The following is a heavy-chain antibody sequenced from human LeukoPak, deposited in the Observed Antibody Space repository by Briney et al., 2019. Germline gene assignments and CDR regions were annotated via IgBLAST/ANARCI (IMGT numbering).Heavy chain of an antibody. D-gene: IGHD3-10*01. V-gene: IGHV1-8*03. CDR3: ASGGSGSYHDAFDI. CDR1: GYTFTSYD. J-gene: IGHJ3*02. Sequence: ASVKVSCKASGYTFTSYDINWVRQAPGQGLEWMGWMNPNSGNTGYAQKFQGRVTITRNTSISTAYMELSSLRSEDTAVYYCASGGSGSYHDAFDIWGQGTMVTVSS. CDR2: MNPNSGNT.